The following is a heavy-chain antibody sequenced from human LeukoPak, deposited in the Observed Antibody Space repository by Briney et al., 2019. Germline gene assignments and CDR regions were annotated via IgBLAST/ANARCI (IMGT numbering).Heavy chain of an antibody. Sequence: GGSLRLSCGASEFTFRNYEMNWVRQAPGKGLEWVAYINDSGSTKHYADSVKGRFAVSSDNAKNSLYLQMNSLRAEDPAGYYFARDPNVTAVSSGGFDYGGQGNRVTVSS. D-gene: IGHD2-8*02. V-gene: IGHV3-48*03. CDR1: EFTFRNYE. CDR3: ARDPNVTAVSSGGFDY. J-gene: IGHJ4*02. CDR2: INDSGSTK.